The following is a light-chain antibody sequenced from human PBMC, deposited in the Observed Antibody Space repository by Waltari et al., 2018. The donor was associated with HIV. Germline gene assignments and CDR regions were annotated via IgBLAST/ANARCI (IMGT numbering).Light chain of an antibody. CDR1: TIGSKS. V-gene: IGLV3-21*01. CDR2: HDT. Sequence: SYVLTQPPSVSVAPGKTARITCGGETIGSKSGNWYQKQPGQAPVMVIYHDTDRPSGIPDRFSGSNSEDTATLTIRRVEAGDEADYFCQVWDTNTDQYVIFGGGTNLAV. J-gene: IGLJ2*01. CDR3: QVWDTNTDQYVI.